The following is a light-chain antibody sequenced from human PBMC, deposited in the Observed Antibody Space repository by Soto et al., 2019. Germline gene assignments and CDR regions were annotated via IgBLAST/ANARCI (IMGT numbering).Light chain of an antibody. CDR1: QSVSSN. CDR3: HQYNNWPQT. J-gene: IGKJ1*01. CDR2: GAS. V-gene: IGKV3-15*01. Sequence: EMVMTQSPATLSVSPGERATLSCRASQSVSSNLAWYQQKPGQAPRLLIYGASTRATGIPATFGGSGSGTEFTLTISILQSEDFAVYYCHQYNNWPQTFGQGTKVDIK.